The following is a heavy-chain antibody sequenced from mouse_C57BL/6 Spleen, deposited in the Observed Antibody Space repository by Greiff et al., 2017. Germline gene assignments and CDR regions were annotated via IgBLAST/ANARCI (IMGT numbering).Heavy chain of an antibody. CDR3: ARREDSQGAMDY. CDR2: IYPGSGST. Sequence: VKLQQSGAELVKPGASVKMSCKASGYTFTSYWITWVKQRPGQGLEWIGDIYPGSGSTNYNEKFKSKATLTVDTSSSTAYMQLSSLTSEDSAVYYCARREDSQGAMDYWGQGTSVTVSS. CDR1: GYTFTSYW. J-gene: IGHJ4*01. D-gene: IGHD3-2*01. V-gene: IGHV1-55*01.